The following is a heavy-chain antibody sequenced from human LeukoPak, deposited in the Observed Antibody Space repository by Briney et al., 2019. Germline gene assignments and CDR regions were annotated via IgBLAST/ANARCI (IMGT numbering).Heavy chain of an antibody. V-gene: IGHV3-64*01. CDR3: ARARDGYNYFWFDP. Sequence: GGSLRLSCAAPGFSFSSYAMHWVRQAPGKGLEYVSAISSNGGSTYYANSVKGRFTISRDNSKSTLYLQMGSLRAEDMAVYYCARARDGYNYFWFDPWGQGTLVTVSS. CDR1: GFSFSSYA. J-gene: IGHJ5*02. D-gene: IGHD5-24*01. CDR2: ISSNGGST.